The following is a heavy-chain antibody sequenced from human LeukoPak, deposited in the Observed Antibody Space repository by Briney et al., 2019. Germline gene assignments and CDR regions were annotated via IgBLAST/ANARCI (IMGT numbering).Heavy chain of an antibody. CDR3: VREDTPATANY. Sequence: GGSLRLSCAASGFTFSSYAMSRVRQAPGKGLEWVSAISGSGGTTYYADCVTGRFTISRDNSKDTLFLQMHSLRPGDTAVYYCVREDTPATANYWGQGTLVTISS. D-gene: IGHD2-21*02. V-gene: IGHV3-23*01. CDR2: ISGSGGTT. J-gene: IGHJ4*02. CDR1: GFTFSSYA.